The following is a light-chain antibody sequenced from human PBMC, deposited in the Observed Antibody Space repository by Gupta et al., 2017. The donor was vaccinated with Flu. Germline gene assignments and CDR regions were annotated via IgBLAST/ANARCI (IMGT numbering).Light chain of an antibody. J-gene: IGLJ3*02. V-gene: IGLV2-8*01. CDR3: SSYAGTNSVV. CDR2: EIN. Sequence: QSALTQPPSASGSPGQSVTISCTGTSSDVGGYKYVSWYQQYPGKAPKLIIYEINKRPSGVPDRFSGSKSGNTASLTVSGLQAEDGGDYYCSSYAGTNSVVFGGGTKVTVL. CDR1: SSDVGGYKY.